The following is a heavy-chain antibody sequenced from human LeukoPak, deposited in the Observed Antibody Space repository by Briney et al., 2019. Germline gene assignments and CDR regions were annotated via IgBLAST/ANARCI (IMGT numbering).Heavy chain of an antibody. CDR3: ARLDASGLDY. D-gene: IGHD6-19*01. CDR1: GFSFSSYG. J-gene: IGHJ4*02. V-gene: IGHV3-48*03. Sequence: GGSLRLSCGASGFSFSSYGMHWVRRAPGKGLEWVSYISGSGRTIYYANSVKGRFTISRDNAKNSLYLQMNSLRADDTAVYYCARLDASGLDYWGQGTLVTVSS. CDR2: ISGSGRTI.